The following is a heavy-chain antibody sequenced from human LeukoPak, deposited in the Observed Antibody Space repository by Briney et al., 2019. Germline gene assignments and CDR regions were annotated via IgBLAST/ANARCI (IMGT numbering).Heavy chain of an antibody. CDR2: INHSGST. D-gene: IGHD2-21*01. V-gene: IGHV4-34*01. J-gene: IGHJ5*02. CDR3: ARAPQRSYQHNWFDP. Sequence: SETLSLTCTVSGGSISSYYWSWIRQPPGKGLEWIGEINHSGSTNYNPSLKSRVTISVDTPKNQFSLKLSSVTAADTAVYYCARAPQRSYQHNWFDPWGQGTLVTVSS. CDR1: GGSISSYY.